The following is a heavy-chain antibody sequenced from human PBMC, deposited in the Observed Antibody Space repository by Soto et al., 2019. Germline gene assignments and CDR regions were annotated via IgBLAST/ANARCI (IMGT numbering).Heavy chain of an antibody. CDR1: GFTFSSYS. CDR2: ISSSSSYI. J-gene: IGHJ4*02. V-gene: IGHV3-21*01. CDR3: ARVPVVNLLAIVPLDY. D-gene: IGHD2-2*03. Sequence: GGSLRLSCAASGFTFSSYSMNWVRQAPGKGLEWVSSISSSSSYIYYADSVKGRFTISRDNAKNSLYLQMNSLRAEDTAVYYCARVPVVNLLAIVPLDYWGQGTLVNVSS.